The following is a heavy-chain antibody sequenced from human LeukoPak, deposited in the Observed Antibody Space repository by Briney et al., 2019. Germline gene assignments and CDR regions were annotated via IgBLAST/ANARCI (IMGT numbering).Heavy chain of an antibody. D-gene: IGHD2-15*01. CDR3: ATYPGYCSGGSCYSGDWFYFAY. CDR1: GFTFSSYA. CDR2: ISGSGGNT. V-gene: IGHV3-23*01. Sequence: GGSLSLSCAASGFTFSSYAMSWVRQAPGEGLEWVSAISGSGGNTYYADSVKARLTLSRDNAKNTLYLQTNSLRAEDTAVYYCATYPGYCSGGSCYSGDWFYFAYWGQGTLVTVSS. J-gene: IGHJ4*02.